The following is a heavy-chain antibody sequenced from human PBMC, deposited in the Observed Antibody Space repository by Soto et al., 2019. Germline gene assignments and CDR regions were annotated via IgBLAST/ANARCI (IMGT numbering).Heavy chain of an antibody. V-gene: IGHV1-46*01. CDR3: AREPNESYYFDY. CDR2: IRPSGGRT. Sequence: ASVKVSCQASGGGFSSYAISWVRQAPGQGLEWLGIIRPSGGRTEYAQRFQGRVTMTRDTSTSTVYMELTSLTSEDTAVYYCAREPNESYYFDYWGQGTLVTVSS. D-gene: IGHD5-18*01. CDR1: GGGFSSYA. J-gene: IGHJ4*02.